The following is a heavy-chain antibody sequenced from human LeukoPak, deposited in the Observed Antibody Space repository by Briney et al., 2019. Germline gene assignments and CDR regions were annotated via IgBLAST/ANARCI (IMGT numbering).Heavy chain of an antibody. D-gene: IGHD5-18*01. CDR1: RFTFSSYA. V-gene: IGHV3-23*01. CDR2: ISGSGGST. J-gene: IGHJ4*02. CDR3: AKDVDTAMAHY. Sequence: GGSLRLSCAPSRFTFSSYAMSWVRQAPGKGLEWVSAISGSGGSTYYADSVKGRFTISRDNSKNTLYLQMNSLRAEDTAVYYCAKDVDTAMAHYWGQGTLVTVSS.